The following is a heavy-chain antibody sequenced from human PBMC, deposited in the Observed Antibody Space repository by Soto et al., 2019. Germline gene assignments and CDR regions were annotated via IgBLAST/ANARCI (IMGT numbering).Heavy chain of an antibody. J-gene: IGHJ5*02. D-gene: IGHD2-2*01. Sequence: SGPTLVNPTHTLTLTCTFSGFSLSTSGGGVGWVRQPPGKALEWLGLIYWNDDKRYRTSLKSRLTITKDTSKNQVVLTLTNMDPVDTATYYCADRLGPPRSSTTSWFDPWGQGTLVTVSS. CDR1: GFSLSTSGGG. CDR2: IYWNDDK. CDR3: ADRLGPPRSSTTSWFDP. V-gene: IGHV2-5*01.